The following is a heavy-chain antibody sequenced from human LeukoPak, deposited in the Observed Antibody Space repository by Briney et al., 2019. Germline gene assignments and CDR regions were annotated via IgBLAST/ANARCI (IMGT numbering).Heavy chain of an antibody. Sequence: GASVKVSCKASGYTFTGYYMHWVRQAPGQGLEWMGWINTNTGNPTYAQGFTGRFVFSLDTSVSTAYLQISSLKAEDTAVYYCAAAMDWGSVLGLSYYFDYWGQGTLVTVSS. J-gene: IGHJ4*02. V-gene: IGHV7-4-1*02. CDR2: INTNTGNP. CDR3: AAAMDWGSVLGLSYYFDY. D-gene: IGHD3/OR15-3a*01. CDR1: GYTFTGYY.